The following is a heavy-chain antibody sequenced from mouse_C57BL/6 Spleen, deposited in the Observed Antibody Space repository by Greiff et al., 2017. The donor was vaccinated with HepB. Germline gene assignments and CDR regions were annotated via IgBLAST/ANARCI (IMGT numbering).Heavy chain of an antibody. D-gene: IGHD2-5*01. Sequence: VQLQQSGAELVRPGTSVKVSCKASGYAFTNYLIEWVKQRPGQGLEWIGVINPGSGGTNYNEKFKGKATLTADKSSSTAYMQLSSLTSEDSAVYFCARGAYYSNSDFDYWGQGTTLTVSS. J-gene: IGHJ2*01. CDR1: GYAFTNYL. V-gene: IGHV1-54*01. CDR3: ARGAYYSNSDFDY. CDR2: INPGSGGT.